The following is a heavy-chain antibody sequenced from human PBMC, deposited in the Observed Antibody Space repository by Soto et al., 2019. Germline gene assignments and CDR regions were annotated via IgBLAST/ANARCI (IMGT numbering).Heavy chain of an antibody. CDR3: AREVGHMDV. D-gene: IGHD1-26*01. CDR2: ISPYNDDT. CDR1: GYTFTTYG. V-gene: IGHV1-18*04. Sequence: ASVKVSCKAAGYTFTTYGINWVRQAPGQGLEWMGWISPYNDDTNYAQNLQGRVTMTTDTSTRTAYMELRSLISDDTAVYYCAREVGHMDVWGQGTTVTVSS. J-gene: IGHJ6*02.